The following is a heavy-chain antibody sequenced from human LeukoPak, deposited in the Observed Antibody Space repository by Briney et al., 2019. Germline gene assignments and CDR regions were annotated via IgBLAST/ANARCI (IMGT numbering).Heavy chain of an antibody. CDR1: GFSFKDYY. CDR3: ARGPRILAAGSYYFDY. J-gene: IGHJ4*02. V-gene: IGHV3-11*01. D-gene: IGHD6-13*01. CDR2: INVNGGAM. Sequence: GGSLRLSCAASGFSFKDYYSSWIRQAPGKGLEGVSFINVNGGAMYYADFVKGRFTISRDNAKSSLYLEMNSLRVEDTAVYYCARGPRILAAGSYYFDYWGQGSLVTVSS.